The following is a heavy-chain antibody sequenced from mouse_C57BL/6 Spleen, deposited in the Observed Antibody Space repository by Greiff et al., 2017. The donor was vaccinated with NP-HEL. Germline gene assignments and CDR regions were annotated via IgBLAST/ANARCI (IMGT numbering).Heavy chain of an antibody. CDR2: ISDGGSYT. CDR1: GFTFSSYA. Sequence: EVMLVESGGGLVKPGGSLKLSCAASGFTFSSYAMSWVRQTPEKRLEWVATISDGGSYTYYPDNVKGRFTISRDNAKNNLYLQMSHLKSEDTAMYYCARDLGITTDYFDYWGQGTTLTVSS. D-gene: IGHD1-1*01. V-gene: IGHV5-4*01. J-gene: IGHJ2*01. CDR3: ARDLGITTDYFDY.